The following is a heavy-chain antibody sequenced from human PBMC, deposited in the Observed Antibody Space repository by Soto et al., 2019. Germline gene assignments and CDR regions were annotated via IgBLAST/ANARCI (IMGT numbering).Heavy chain of an antibody. Sequence: SETLSLTCAVYGGSFSGYYWSWIRQPPGKGLEWSGEINHSGSTNYNPSLKSRVTISVDTSKNQFSLKLSSVTAADTAVYYCARGDYDFWSGLDYWGQGTLVTVSS. D-gene: IGHD3-3*01. V-gene: IGHV4-34*01. J-gene: IGHJ4*02. CDR3: ARGDYDFWSGLDY. CDR2: INHSGST. CDR1: GGSFSGYY.